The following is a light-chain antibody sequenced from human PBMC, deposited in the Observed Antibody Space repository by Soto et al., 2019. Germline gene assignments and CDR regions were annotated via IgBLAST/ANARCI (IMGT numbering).Light chain of an antibody. CDR1: SSNIGAGYD. Sequence: QSVLTQPPSVSGAPGQRVTISCTGSSSNIGAGYDVHWYQQLPGTAPKLLIYGNNNRPSGVPDRFSGSKSGTSASLAITGLQAEDEADYYCQSYDRSLSGYVVFGGGTKVTVL. J-gene: IGLJ2*01. V-gene: IGLV1-40*01. CDR3: QSYDRSLSGYVV. CDR2: GNN.